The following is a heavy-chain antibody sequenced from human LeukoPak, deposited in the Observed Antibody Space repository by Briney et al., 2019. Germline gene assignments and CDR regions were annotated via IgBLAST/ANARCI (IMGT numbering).Heavy chain of an antibody. CDR2: IYYSGST. D-gene: IGHD3-16*02. CDR3: ARHAYDYVWGSYRYPSDAFDI. J-gene: IGHJ3*02. Sequence: SETLSLTCTVSGGSISSYYWSWIRQPPGKGLEWMGSIYYSGSTYYNPYLKSRVTISVETSKKKCSLKLSSVTAAVTAVYYCARHAYDYVWGSYRYPSDAFDIWGQGTMVTVSS. V-gene: IGHV4-59*05. CDR1: GGSISSYY.